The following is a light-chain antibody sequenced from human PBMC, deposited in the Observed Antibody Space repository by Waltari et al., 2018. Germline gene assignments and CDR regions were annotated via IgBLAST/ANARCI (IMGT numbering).Light chain of an antibody. J-gene: IGLJ3*02. Sequence: QLVLTQSPSASASLGASVKLTCTLSSGHSSNIIAWLPQQPEKGPRYLMKVNSDGSHNKGDEIPDRFSGSSSGAERYLTISTVQSEDEADYYCQTGGHGTWVFGGGTKLTVL. CDR2: VNSDGSH. CDR1: SGHSSNI. CDR3: QTGGHGTWV. V-gene: IGLV4-69*01.